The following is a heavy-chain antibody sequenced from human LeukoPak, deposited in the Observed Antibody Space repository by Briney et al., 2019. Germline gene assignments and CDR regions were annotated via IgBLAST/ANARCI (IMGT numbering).Heavy chain of an antibody. CDR2: IYYSGST. Sequence: SETPSLTCTVSGGSISSSSYYWGWIRQPPGKGLEWIGSIYYSGSTYYNPSLKSRVTISVDTSKNQFSLKLSSVTAADTAVYYCARQEGEDIVVVVAAGNWFDPWGQGTLVTVSS. D-gene: IGHD2-15*01. CDR1: GGSISSSSYY. CDR3: ARQEGEDIVVVVAAGNWFDP. J-gene: IGHJ5*02. V-gene: IGHV4-39*01.